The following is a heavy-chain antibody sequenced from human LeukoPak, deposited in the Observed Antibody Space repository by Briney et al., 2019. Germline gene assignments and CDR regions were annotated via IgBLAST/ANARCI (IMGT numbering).Heavy chain of an antibody. CDR3: AKRGLRGNWFRP. Sequence: GGSLRLSCAASGFTFNLYAMNWVRQAPGKGLEWVSSINGAGNSSYYADSLRGRFTVSRDNSKNTLYLHISSLRAEDTAVYYCAKRGLRGNWFRPWGQGALVTVSS. V-gene: IGHV3-23*01. CDR1: GFTFNLYA. CDR2: INGAGNSS. D-gene: IGHD5-12*01. J-gene: IGHJ5*02.